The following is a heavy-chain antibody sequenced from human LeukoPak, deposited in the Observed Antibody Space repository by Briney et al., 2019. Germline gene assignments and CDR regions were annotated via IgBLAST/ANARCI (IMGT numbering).Heavy chain of an antibody. CDR1: GYTFTDYY. CDR3: ARGDSGITVTGHNNLKQSNWFDP. D-gene: IGHD6-19*01. CDR2: INPNNGGT. Sequence: ASVKVSCKASGYTFTDYYMHWVRQAPGQGLEWMGWINPNNGGTNYAQNFQGRVTMTRDTSNSIVYMELSRLRSDDTAVYYCARGDSGITVTGHNNLKQSNWFDPWGEGTLVTVSS. V-gene: IGHV1-2*02. J-gene: IGHJ5*02.